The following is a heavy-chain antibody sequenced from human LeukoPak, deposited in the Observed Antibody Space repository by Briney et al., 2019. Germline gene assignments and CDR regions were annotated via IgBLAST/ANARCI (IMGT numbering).Heavy chain of an antibody. D-gene: IGHD4-17*01. J-gene: IGHJ5*02. Sequence: SQTLSLTCTVSGGSISSGDYYWSWIRQPPGKGLEWIGYIYYSGSTYYNPSLKSRVTISVDTSNNQFSLKLSSVTAADTAVYYCAREALRPSRWFDPWGQGTLVTVSS. CDR2: IYYSGST. CDR1: GGSISSGDYY. V-gene: IGHV4-30-4*01. CDR3: AREALRPSRWFDP.